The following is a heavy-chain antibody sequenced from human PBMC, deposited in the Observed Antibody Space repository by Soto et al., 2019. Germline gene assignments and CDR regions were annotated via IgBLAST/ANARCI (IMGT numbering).Heavy chain of an antibody. Sequence: GGSLRLSCAASGFTFSNAWMSWVRQAPGKGLEWVGRIKSKTDGGTTDYAAPVKGRFTISRDDSKNTLYLQMNSLKTEDTAVYSCTTALTGPYYYDSSRGFDPWGQGTLVTVSS. CDR3: TTALTGPYYYDSSRGFDP. J-gene: IGHJ5*02. CDR1: GFTFSNAW. V-gene: IGHV3-15*01. CDR2: IKSKTDGGTT. D-gene: IGHD3-22*01.